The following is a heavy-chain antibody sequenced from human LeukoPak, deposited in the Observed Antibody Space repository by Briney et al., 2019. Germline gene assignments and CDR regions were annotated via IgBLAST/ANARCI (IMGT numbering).Heavy chain of an antibody. CDR1: GGTFSSYA. CDR3: ARGGEYSSSPELLFDP. V-gene: IGHV1-69*05. J-gene: IGHJ5*02. D-gene: IGHD6-6*01. CDR2: IIPIFGTA. Sequence: SVKVSCKASGGTFSSYAISWVRQAPGQGLEWMGGIIPIFGTANYAQKFQGRVTITTDESTSTAYMELSSLRSEDTAVYYCARGGEYSSSPELLFDPWGQGTLVTVSS.